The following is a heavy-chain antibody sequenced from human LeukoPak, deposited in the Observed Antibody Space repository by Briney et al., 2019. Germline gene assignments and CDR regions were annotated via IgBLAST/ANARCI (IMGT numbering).Heavy chain of an antibody. CDR1: GFTFSSYS. J-gene: IGHJ3*02. D-gene: IGHD3-10*01. CDR2: ISSSSSYI. Sequence: GGSLRLSCAASGFTFSSYSMNWVRQAPGKGLEWVSSISSSSSYIYYADSVKGRFTISRDNAKNSLYLQMNSLNTEDTAVYYCTTDLEERVLWFGVEDIWGQGTMVTVSS. V-gene: IGHV3-21*03. CDR3: TTDLEERVLWFGVEDI.